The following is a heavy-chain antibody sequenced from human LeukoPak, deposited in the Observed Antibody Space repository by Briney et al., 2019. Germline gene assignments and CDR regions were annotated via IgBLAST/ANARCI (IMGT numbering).Heavy chain of an antibody. V-gene: IGHV3-33*06. CDR3: AKGGWYYDFWSGYWDYYYMDV. CDR2: IWYDGSNK. D-gene: IGHD3-3*01. Sequence: GRSLRLSCAASGFTFSSYGMHWVRQAPGKGLEWVAVIWYDGSNKYYADSVKGRFTISRDNSKNTLYLQMNSLRAEDTAVYYCAKGGWYYDFWSGYWDYYYMDVWGKGTTVTVSS. J-gene: IGHJ6*03. CDR1: GFTFSSYG.